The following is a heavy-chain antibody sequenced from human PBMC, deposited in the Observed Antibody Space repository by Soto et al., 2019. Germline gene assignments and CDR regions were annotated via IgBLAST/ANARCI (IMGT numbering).Heavy chain of an antibody. CDR1: GGTFSSYA. CDR3: ARDGGVYDYSPFDY. D-gene: IGHD4-4*01. Sequence: QVQLVQSGAEVKKPGSSVKVSCKASGGTFSSYAISWVRQAPGQGLEWMGGIIPIFGTANYAQKFQGRVTTPATESTSTAYMDRSSLRSEDTAVYYCARDGGVYDYSPFDYWGQGTLVTVSS. CDR2: IIPIFGTA. V-gene: IGHV1-69*12. J-gene: IGHJ4*02.